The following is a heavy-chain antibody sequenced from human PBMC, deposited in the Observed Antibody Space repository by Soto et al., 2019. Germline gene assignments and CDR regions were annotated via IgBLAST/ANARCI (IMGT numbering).Heavy chain of an antibody. J-gene: IGHJ6*03. CDR1: GYTFTSYD. Sequence: ASVKVSCKASGYTFTSYDINWVRQATGQGLEWMGWMNPNSGNTGYAQKFQGRVTMTRNTSISTAYMELSSLRSEDTAVYYCARVPVVYGDYEEYYMDVWGKGTTVTVSS. CDR3: ARVPVVYGDYEEYYMDV. D-gene: IGHD4-17*01. CDR2: MNPNSGNT. V-gene: IGHV1-8*01.